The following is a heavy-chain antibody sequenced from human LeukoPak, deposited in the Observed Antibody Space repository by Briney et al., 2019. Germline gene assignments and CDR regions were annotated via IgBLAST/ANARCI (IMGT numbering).Heavy chain of an antibody. D-gene: IGHD1-26*01. CDR2: IIPIFGTA. CDR3: ASSIGSYFIYFDY. V-gene: IGHV1-69*05. Sequence: ASVKVSCKASGGTFSSYAISWVRQAPGQGLEWMGGIIPIFGTANYAQKFQGRVTITTDESTSTAYMELSSLRSEDTAVYYCASSIGSYFIYFDYWGQGTLVTVSS. J-gene: IGHJ4*02. CDR1: GGTFSSYA.